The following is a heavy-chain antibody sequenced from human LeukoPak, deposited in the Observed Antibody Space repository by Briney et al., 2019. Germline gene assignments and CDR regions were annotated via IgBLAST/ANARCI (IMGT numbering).Heavy chain of an antibody. J-gene: IGHJ3*01. D-gene: IGHD3-16*01. Sequence: ASVKVSCKASGYTFTAYAISWVRPAPGQGLEGMGWISTLNGNADYAQRFKGRVTMPADTSTATAFMDLRTLRSDDSAVYYCAREDPGGAFDFWGQGTLVTVSS. CDR1: GYTFTAYA. CDR3: AREDPGGAFDF. CDR2: ISTLNGNA. V-gene: IGHV1-18*01.